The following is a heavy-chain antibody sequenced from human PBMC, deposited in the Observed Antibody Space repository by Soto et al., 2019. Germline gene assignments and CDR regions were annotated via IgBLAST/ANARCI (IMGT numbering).Heavy chain of an antibody. V-gene: IGHV3-48*02. D-gene: IGHD3-10*01. Sequence: GGSLRLSCAASGVTFSSYSINWVRQAPGKGLERVSYISGSSSTIYYEDSVKGRFTISRDNAKNALYLQMNSLRDEDTAVYYSARVRYYYGSGVGAFYYYGMDVWGQGTTVTVSS. CDR3: ARVRYYYGSGVGAFYYYGMDV. CDR2: ISGSSSTI. CDR1: GVTFSSYS. J-gene: IGHJ6*02.